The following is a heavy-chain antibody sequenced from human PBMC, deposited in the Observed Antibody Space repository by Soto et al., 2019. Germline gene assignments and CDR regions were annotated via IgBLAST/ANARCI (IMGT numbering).Heavy chain of an antibody. CDR3: ARRISAHFDY. J-gene: IGHJ4*02. Sequence: GGSVRLSCAASGFTFSTYNMVWVRQAPGKGLEWLSYITTTGTTIYYADSVKGRFTVSRDNAKISLYLQINSLRAEDTAVYYCARRISAHFDYWGQGTLVTVS. V-gene: IGHV3-48*01. CDR1: GFTFSTYN. CDR2: ITTTGTTI.